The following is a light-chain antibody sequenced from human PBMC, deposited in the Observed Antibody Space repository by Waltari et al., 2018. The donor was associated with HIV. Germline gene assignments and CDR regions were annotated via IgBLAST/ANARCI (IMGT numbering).Light chain of an antibody. J-gene: IGLJ2*01. V-gene: IGLV1-40*01. CDR1: RPNIGAGYD. CDR2: ENT. Sequence: QSVLTQPPSASGAPGQRVTISCTGHRPNIGAGYDDHRSQQLPGNAPKLLISENTNRPSGVPDRFSGSKSGTSASLAITGLRAEDEADYYCQSYPASLTVSLIFGGGTRLTVL. CDR3: QSYPASLTVSLI.